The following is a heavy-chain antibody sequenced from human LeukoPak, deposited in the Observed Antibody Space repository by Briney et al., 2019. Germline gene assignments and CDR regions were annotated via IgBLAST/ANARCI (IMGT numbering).Heavy chain of an antibody. CDR1: GGTFISYA. V-gene: IGHV1-69*06. J-gene: IGHJ4*02. D-gene: IGHD1-26*01. Sequence: ASVKVSCKASGGTFISYAISWVRQAPGQGLEWMGGIIPIFGTANYAQKFQGRVTITADKSTSTAYMELSSLRSEDTAVYYCASVIVGATASFDYWGQGTLVTVSS. CDR3: ASVIVGATASFDY. CDR2: IIPIFGTA.